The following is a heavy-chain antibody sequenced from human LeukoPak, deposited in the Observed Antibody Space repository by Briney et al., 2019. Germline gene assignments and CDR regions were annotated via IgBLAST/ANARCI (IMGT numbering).Heavy chain of an antibody. CDR2: VSFDGSDK. D-gene: IGHD5-18*01. CDR1: GFTFSSYG. CDR3: AEDPYSYGFTGDY. J-gene: IGHJ4*02. Sequence: PGGSLRLSCAASGFTFSSYGMHWVRQAPGKGLEWVAVVSFDGSDKYYADSVKGRFTISRDNSKNTLYLHMNRLRAEDTAVYYCAEDPYSYGFTGDYWGQGTLVTVSS. V-gene: IGHV3-30*18.